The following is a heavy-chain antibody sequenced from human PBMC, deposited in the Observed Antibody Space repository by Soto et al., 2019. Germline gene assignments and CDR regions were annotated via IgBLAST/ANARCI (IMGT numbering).Heavy chain of an antibody. V-gene: IGHV3-9*01. CDR3: AKEMGWELLTNHDAFDI. CDR1: GFTFDDYA. Sequence: LRLSCAASGFTFDDYAMHWVRQAPGKGLEWVSGISWNSGSIGYADSVKGRFTIPRDNAKNSLYLQMNSLRAEDTALYYCAKEMGWELLTNHDAFDIWGQGTMVTVSS. D-gene: IGHD1-26*01. J-gene: IGHJ3*02. CDR2: ISWNSGSI.